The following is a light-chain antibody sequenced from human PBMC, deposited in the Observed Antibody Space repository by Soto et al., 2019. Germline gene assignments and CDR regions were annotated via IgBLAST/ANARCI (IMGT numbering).Light chain of an antibody. J-gene: IGKJ4*01. V-gene: IGKV3-15*01. CDR2: RTS. CDR3: QPYNNLPLAT. Sequence: VMSLSPSTLSVQKGERATLPCRASQSISSNLAWYQQKPGQAPRLLVFRTSTRATGIPARFSGSGSGTEFNITISSLQSEDFAVYYCQPYNNLPLATSGGGTMAAIK. CDR1: QSISSN.